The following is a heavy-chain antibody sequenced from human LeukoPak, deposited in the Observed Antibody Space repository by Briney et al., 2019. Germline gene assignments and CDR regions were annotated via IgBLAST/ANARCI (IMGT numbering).Heavy chain of an antibody. CDR3: ARAEDYYDSSGNLIGYFDY. V-gene: IGHV4-39*07. J-gene: IGHJ4*02. CDR2: IYYSGST. D-gene: IGHD3-22*01. Sequence: SETLSLTCTVSGGSISSSSYYWGWIRQPPGKGLEWIGSIYYSGSTYYNPSLKSRVTISVDTSKNQFSLKLSSVTAADTAVYYCARAEDYYDSSGNLIGYFDYWGQGTLVTVSS. CDR1: GGSISSSSYY.